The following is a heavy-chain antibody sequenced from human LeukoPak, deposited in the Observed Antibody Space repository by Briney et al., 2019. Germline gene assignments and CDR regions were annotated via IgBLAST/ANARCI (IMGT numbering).Heavy chain of an antibody. D-gene: IGHD1-14*01. Sequence: ASVKVSCKASGYTFTTYAMHWVRQAPGQGLEWMAWINAGNGNTKYSQKFQGRVTITRDTSATIAYMELSSLRSEDTAVYYCARGAERGWAFDIWGQGTMVTVSS. V-gene: IGHV1-3*01. CDR1: GYTFTTYA. CDR2: INAGNGNT. J-gene: IGHJ3*02. CDR3: ARGAERGWAFDI.